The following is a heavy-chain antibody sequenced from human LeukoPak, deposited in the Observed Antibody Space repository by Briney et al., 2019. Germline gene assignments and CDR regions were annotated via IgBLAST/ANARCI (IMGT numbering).Heavy chain of an antibody. CDR1: GFILSSYW. J-gene: IGHJ4*02. Sequence: GWSLRLSCAASGFILSSYWMSWVRQAPGKGLEWVAFIRSGGINKYYADSVKGRFTISRDNSQNTLFLQMNSLRAEDTVLYYCAKDLRSDGTYYDYWGQGTLVTVSP. CDR3: AKDLRSDGTYYDY. D-gene: IGHD2-15*01. CDR2: IRSGGINK. V-gene: IGHV3-30*02.